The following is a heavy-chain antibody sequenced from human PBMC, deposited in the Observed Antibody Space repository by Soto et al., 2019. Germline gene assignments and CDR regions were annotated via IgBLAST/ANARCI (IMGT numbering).Heavy chain of an antibody. Sequence: LRLSCAASGFTFSSYTMHWVRQAPGKGLEWVTLILSDGSNKYYADSVKGRFTISRDNSKNTLYLQLNSLRAEDTAMYYCARDSGYNYGHPLAYWGQGTLV. CDR3: ARDSGYNYGHPLAY. D-gene: IGHD5-18*01. J-gene: IGHJ4*02. CDR2: ILSDGSNK. CDR1: GFTFSSYT. V-gene: IGHV3-30-3*01.